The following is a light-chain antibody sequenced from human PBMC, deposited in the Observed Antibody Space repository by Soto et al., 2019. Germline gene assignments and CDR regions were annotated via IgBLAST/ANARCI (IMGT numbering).Light chain of an antibody. J-gene: IGKJ1*01. CDR3: QQFSRKPSWT. CDR2: GAS. Sequence: EIVLPQSPGTLSLSPGERATLSCRASQSVSRSDLAWYQQKPGQAPRLLIYGASSRATGIPDRFCGSGSGTDFTLTISRMEPEGFAVYYCQQFSRKPSWTLGQGTKVDSK. CDR1: QSVSRSD. V-gene: IGKV3-20*01.